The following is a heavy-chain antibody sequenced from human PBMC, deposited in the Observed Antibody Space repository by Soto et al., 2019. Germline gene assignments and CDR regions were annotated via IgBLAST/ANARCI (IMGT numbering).Heavy chain of an antibody. D-gene: IGHD2-21*02. CDR2: VSTDHGNA. CDR3: EVTTGY. CDR1: GYTFTDYD. V-gene: IGHV1-8*01. J-gene: IGHJ4*02. Sequence: QVQVVQSRAEVKKPGASVKVSCKTSGYTFTDYDINWVRQAPGQGLEWMGWVSTDHGNAGPAPQLQGRLTMTSDTSTSTGYMELSNLRTDDTAVYFCEVTTGYWGQGTMVTVSS.